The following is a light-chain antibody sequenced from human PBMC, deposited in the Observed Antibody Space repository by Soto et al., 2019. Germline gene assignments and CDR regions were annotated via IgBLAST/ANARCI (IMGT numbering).Light chain of an antibody. Sequence: DIQLTQSPSFLSASVGDRVTITCRASQGISSYLAWYQQKPGKAPKLLIYAASTLQSGVPSRFSGSGSGTEFTLTISSLQPADFATYYCQQLNSYPLRFTFGPGTKLDIK. J-gene: IGKJ3*01. V-gene: IGKV1-9*01. CDR3: QQLNSYPLRFT. CDR2: AAS. CDR1: QGISSY.